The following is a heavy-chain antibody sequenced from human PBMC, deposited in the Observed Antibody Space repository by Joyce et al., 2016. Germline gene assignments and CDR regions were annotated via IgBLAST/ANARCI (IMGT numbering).Heavy chain of an antibody. J-gene: IGHJ3*01. D-gene: IGHD2-2*01. CDR3: VTGLCIGTACHWDDAFDV. Sequence: EVQLVESGGGLVKPGGSLRLSCAASGFSFRNAWVTWVRQAQGKGLGWVGRVKSKSQGGTTDYAAPVKGRFTISRDDSRDTAYLQMNSLKSEDTGVYFCVTGLCIGTACHWDDAFDVWGQGTMVTVSS. CDR2: VKSKSQGGTT. V-gene: IGHV3-15*01. CDR1: GFSFRNAW.